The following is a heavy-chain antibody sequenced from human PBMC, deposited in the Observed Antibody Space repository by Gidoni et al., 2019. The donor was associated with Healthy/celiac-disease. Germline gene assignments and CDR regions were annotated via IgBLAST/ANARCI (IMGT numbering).Heavy chain of an antibody. CDR3: ARDSRRPSSGYGMDV. V-gene: IGHV3-33*01. CDR1: GFTFSSYG. CDR2: IWYDGSNK. J-gene: IGHJ6*02. Sequence: QVQLVESGGGVVQPGRSLRLSCAASGFTFSSYGMHWVRQAPGKGLEWVAVIWYDGSNKYYADSVKGRFTISRDNSKNTLYLQMNSLRAEDTAVYYCARDSRRPSSGYGMDVWGQGTTVTVSS. D-gene: IGHD3-10*01.